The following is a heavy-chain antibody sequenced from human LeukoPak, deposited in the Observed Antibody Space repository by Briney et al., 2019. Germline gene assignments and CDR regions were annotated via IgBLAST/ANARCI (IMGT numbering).Heavy chain of an antibody. CDR2: IYHSGST. CDR1: GYSISSGYY. D-gene: IGHD1-20*01. CDR3: ARERGDNWNVGP. Sequence: SSETLSLTCTVSGYSISSGYYWGWIRQPPGKGLEWIGTIYHSGSTFYNPSLKSRVTISVDTSKNQFSLKLSSVTAADTVVYYCARERGDNWNVGPWGQGTLVTVSS. J-gene: IGHJ5*02. V-gene: IGHV4-38-2*02.